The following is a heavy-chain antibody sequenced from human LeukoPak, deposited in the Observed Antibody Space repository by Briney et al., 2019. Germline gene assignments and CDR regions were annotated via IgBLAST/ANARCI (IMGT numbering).Heavy chain of an antibody. Sequence: ASVKVSCKASGYTFTSYDINWVRQATGQGLEWMGWMNPNSGNTGYAQKFQGRVTMSRNTSISTAYMELSSLRSEDTAVYYCARGFAAGTREYIDYWGQGTLVTVSS. CDR1: GYTFTSYD. J-gene: IGHJ4*02. CDR2: MNPNSGNT. D-gene: IGHD6-13*01. V-gene: IGHV1-8*02. CDR3: ARGFAAGTREYIDY.